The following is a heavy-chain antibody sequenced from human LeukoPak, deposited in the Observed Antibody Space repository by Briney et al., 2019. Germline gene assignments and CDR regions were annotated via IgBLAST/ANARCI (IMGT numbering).Heavy chain of an antibody. D-gene: IGHD6-19*01. V-gene: IGHV4-34*01. CDR1: GGPFSEYY. J-gene: IGHJ4*02. Sequence: KTSETLSLTCAVYGGPFSEYYWTWIRQPPGKGLEWIGENNPSGSAKYNPSLRSRVTISIHMSGNQFSLRLSSVTAADTAMYYCVRGRSGWCGFDYWGQGTLVTVSS. CDR2: NNPSGSA. CDR3: VRGRSGWCGFDY.